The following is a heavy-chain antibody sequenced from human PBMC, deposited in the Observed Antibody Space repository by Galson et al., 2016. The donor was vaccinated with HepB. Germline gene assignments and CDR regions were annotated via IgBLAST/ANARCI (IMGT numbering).Heavy chain of an antibody. Sequence: SLRLSCATSGFTFGSVWMSWVRQAPGKGLEWVANIKPDGSERYYVDSLKGRFTISRDNAKNTLHLQMNSLRAEDTAMYYCAKGERFGAVAQYFENWGQGTLVTVSS. D-gene: IGHD3-3*01. CDR2: IKPDGSER. V-gene: IGHV3-7*03. J-gene: IGHJ4*02. CDR3: AKGERFGAVAQYFEN. CDR1: GFTFGSVW.